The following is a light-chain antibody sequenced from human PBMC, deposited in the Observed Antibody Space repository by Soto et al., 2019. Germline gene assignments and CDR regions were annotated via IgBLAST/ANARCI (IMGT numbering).Light chain of an antibody. V-gene: IGKV3D-15*01. CDR3: QQYNNWPRT. Sequence: EILFTQSPATLSLSPGERATLSCRASESVSTNLAWYQQKPGQAPRPLIYDASNRATGIPARFSGSGSGTEFTLTISSLQSEDFSVYYCQQYNNWPRTFGQGTKVDIK. CDR1: ESVSTN. J-gene: IGKJ1*01. CDR2: DAS.